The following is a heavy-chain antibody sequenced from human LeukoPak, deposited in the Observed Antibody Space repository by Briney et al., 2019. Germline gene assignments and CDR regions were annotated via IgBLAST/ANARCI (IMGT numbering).Heavy chain of an antibody. Sequence: ASVKVSCKASGYTFTGYYMHWVRQAPGQGLEWMGWINPNSGGTNYAQKFQGRVTMTRDTSISTAYMELSRLRSDDTAVYYCARDPMKGSMAAAGVAFDIWGQGTMVTVSS. V-gene: IGHV1-2*02. CDR2: INPNSGGT. CDR1: GYTFTGYY. D-gene: IGHD6-13*01. CDR3: ARDPMKGSMAAAGVAFDI. J-gene: IGHJ3*02.